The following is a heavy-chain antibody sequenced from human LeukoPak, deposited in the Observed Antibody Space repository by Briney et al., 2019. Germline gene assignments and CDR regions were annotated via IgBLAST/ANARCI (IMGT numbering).Heavy chain of an antibody. D-gene: IGHD6-19*01. V-gene: IGHV3-23*01. Sequence: GGSLRLSCAASGFTFSSYAMRWVRQAPGKGLEWVSAISGSGGSTYYADSVKGRFTISRANSKNTLYLQMNSLRAEDTAVYYCAKARGQVAGTADDAFDIWGQGTMVTVSS. CDR3: AKARGQVAGTADDAFDI. CDR2: ISGSGGST. CDR1: GFTFSSYA. J-gene: IGHJ3*02.